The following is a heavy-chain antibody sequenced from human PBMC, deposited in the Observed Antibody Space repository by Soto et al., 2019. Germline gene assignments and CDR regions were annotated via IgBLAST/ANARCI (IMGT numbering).Heavy chain of an antibody. D-gene: IGHD4-17*01. V-gene: IGHV4-30-2*01. Sequence: LSLTCAVSAGSFSTGDYSWNWIRQPPGKGLEWIRYIYTSGSTYYSSSLKSRVTISVDRSKNQFSLQLTSVTAADTAVYYCARGNDYGGVGFDYWGPGLLVTVSS. J-gene: IGHJ4*02. CDR3: ARGNDYGGVGFDY. CDR2: IYTSGST. CDR1: AGSFSTGDYS.